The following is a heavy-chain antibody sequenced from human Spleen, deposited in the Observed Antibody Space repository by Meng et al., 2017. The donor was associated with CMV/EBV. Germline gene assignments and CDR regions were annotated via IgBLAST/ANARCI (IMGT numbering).Heavy chain of an antibody. CDR1: GYSFTSYW. CDR3: ARGYCSSTSCYGWFDP. J-gene: IGHJ5*02. V-gene: IGHV5-51*01. Sequence: KVSCKGPGYSFTSYWIGWVRQMPGKGLEWMGIIYPGDSDTRYSPSFQGQVTISADKSISTAYLQWSSLKASDTAMYYCARGYCSSTSCYGWFDPWGQGTLVTVSS. CDR2: IYPGDSDT. D-gene: IGHD2-2*01.